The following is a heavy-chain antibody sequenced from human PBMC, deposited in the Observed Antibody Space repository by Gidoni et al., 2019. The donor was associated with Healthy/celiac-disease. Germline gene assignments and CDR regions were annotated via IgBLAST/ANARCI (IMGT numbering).Heavy chain of an antibody. V-gene: IGHV1-69*01. D-gene: IGHD3-16*02. CDR2: IIPIFGTA. Sequence: QVQLVQSGAEVTKPGSSVKVSCKASGGTFSSYAISWVRQAPGQGLEWMGGIIPIFGTANYAQKFQGRVTITADESTSTAYMELSSLRSEDTAVYYCAREGDYVWGSYRYYFDYWGQGTLVTVSS. CDR1: GGTFSSYA. J-gene: IGHJ4*02. CDR3: AREGDYVWGSYRYYFDY.